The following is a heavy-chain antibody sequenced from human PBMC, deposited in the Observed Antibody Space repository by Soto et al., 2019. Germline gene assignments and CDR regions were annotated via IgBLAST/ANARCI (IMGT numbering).Heavy chain of an antibody. CDR3: AHIVDVGLGYYFDC. CDR2: IYWDDDK. D-gene: IGHD3-10*01. CDR1: VFSLSSTIMA. J-gene: IGHJ4*02. Sequence: ITLKESGPTLVKPTQTLTLTCTFSVFSLSSTIMAVGWIRQPPGKVLEWLARIYWDDDKRYSAFLKSRLTITKDTSKNDGGLTMSNMDPVDTARYYCAHIVDVGLGYYFDCWGQGTLGTVSS. V-gene: IGHV2-5*02.